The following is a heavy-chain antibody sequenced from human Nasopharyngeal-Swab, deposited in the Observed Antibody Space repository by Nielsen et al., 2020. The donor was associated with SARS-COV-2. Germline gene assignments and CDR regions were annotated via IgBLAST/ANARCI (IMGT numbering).Heavy chain of an antibody. Sequence: ASVKVSCKVSGCTLTELSMHWVRQAPGKGLEWMGGFDPEDGETIYAQKFQGRVTMTEDTSTDTAYMELSSLRSEDTAVYYCAFCRGAGYYYYYMDVWGKGTTVTVSS. CDR1: GCTLTELS. V-gene: IGHV1-24*01. J-gene: IGHJ6*03. D-gene: IGHD6-13*01. CDR3: AFCRGAGYYYYYMDV. CDR2: FDPEDGET.